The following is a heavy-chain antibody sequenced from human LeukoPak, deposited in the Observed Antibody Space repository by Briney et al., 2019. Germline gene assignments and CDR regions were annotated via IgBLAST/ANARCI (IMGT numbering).Heavy chain of an antibody. J-gene: IGHJ4*02. Sequence: GGSLRLSCAASGFTVSSNYMSWVRQAPGKGLEWVSVIYSGGSTYYADSVKGRFTISRDNSMNTLYLQMNSLRAEDTAVYYCAREVVGITIFGVVDYWGQGTLVTVSS. D-gene: IGHD3-3*01. CDR3: AREVVGITIFGVVDY. V-gene: IGHV3-66*02. CDR1: GFTVSSNY. CDR2: IYSGGST.